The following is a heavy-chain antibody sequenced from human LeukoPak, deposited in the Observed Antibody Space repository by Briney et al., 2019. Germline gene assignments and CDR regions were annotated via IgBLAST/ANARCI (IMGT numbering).Heavy chain of an antibody. CDR1: GFTFSSYA. CDR2: IYSGGST. V-gene: IGHV3-53*01. D-gene: IGHD1-26*01. J-gene: IGHJ4*02. Sequence: PGGSLRLSCAASGFTFSSYAMSWVRQAPGKGLEWVSVIYSGGSTYYADSVKGRFTISRDNSKNTLYLQMNSLRAEDTAVYYCARDLLSGSYYFDCWGQGALVTVSS. CDR3: ARDLLSGSYYFDC.